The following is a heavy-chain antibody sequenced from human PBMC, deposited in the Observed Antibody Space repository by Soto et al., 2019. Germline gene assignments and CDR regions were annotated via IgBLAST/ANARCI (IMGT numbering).Heavy chain of an antibody. D-gene: IGHD3-16*02. CDR2: IYYSGST. CDR3: ARGDYVWGSYRYTYSFDY. J-gene: IGHJ4*02. V-gene: IGHV4-31*03. Sequence: QVQLQESGPGLVRPSQTLSLTCIVSGGSISSGGYYWSWIRHHPGKGLEWIGFIYYSGSTNYNPSRKIRLTMSVGTSENRFSLMLSAVTVADTAVYYCARGDYVWGSYRYTYSFDYWGQGTLVTVSS. CDR1: GGSISSGGYY.